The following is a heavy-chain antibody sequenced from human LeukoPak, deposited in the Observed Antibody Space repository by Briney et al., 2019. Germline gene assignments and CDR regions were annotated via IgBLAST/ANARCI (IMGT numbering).Heavy chain of an antibody. Sequence: GGSLRLSCAASGFTFSSYGMHWVRQAPGKGLEWVAVISYDGSNKYYADSVKGRFTISRDNSKNTLYLQMNSLRAEDTAVYYCAKVGSYDDTLGWFDPWGQGTLVTVSS. V-gene: IGHV3-30*18. D-gene: IGHD5-12*01. CDR2: ISYDGSNK. J-gene: IGHJ5*02. CDR3: AKVGSYDDTLGWFDP. CDR1: GFTFSSYG.